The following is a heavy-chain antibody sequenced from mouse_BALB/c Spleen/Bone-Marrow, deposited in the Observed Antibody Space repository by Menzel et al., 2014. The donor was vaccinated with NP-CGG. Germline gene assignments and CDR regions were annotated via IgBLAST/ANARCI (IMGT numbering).Heavy chain of an antibody. CDR1: GISITTGNYR. D-gene: IGHD2-3*01. CDR2: IYYSGTI. Sequence: EVMLVESGPGLVKPSQPVCLTCTVTGISITTGNYRWSWIRQFPGNKLEWIGYIYYSGTITYNPSLTSRTTITRDTSKNQFCLEMNSFTAEDTATYYCARYDGYYFDYWGQGTTLTVSS. V-gene: IGHV3-5*02. CDR3: ARYDGYYFDY. J-gene: IGHJ2*01.